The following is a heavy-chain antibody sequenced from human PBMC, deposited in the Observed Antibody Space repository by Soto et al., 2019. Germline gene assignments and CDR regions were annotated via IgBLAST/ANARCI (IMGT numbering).Heavy chain of an antibody. D-gene: IGHD2-8*02. Sequence: EMQLVESGGALVQPGGSLRLSCAAYGFTFSSSWIAWVRQAPGKGLEWVANINPEGSAEYYVDSVKGRFTISRDNAKNSLYLQMNSLRLEDTALYYCARHGVWCFDFWGQGTLVSISS. V-gene: IGHV3-7*02. CDR2: INPEGSAE. J-gene: IGHJ4*02. CDR3: ARHGVWCFDF. CDR1: GFTFSSSW.